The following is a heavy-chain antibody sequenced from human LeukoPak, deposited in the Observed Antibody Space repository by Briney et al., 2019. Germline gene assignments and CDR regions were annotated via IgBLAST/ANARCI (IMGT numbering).Heavy chain of an antibody. Sequence: SETPSLTCTVSGGSISSGGYYWSWIRQHPGKGLEWIGYIYYSGSTYYNPSLKSRVTISVDTSKNQFSLKLSSVTAADTAVYYCARGGIDTAMVTSRFDYWGQGTLVTVSS. CDR1: GGSISSGGYY. D-gene: IGHD5-18*01. J-gene: IGHJ4*02. CDR3: ARGGIDTAMVTSRFDY. V-gene: IGHV4-31*03. CDR2: IYYSGST.